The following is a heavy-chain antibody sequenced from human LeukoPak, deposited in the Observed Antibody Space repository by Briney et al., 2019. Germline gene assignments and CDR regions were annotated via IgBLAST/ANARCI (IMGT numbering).Heavy chain of an antibody. J-gene: IGHJ1*01. CDR2: IIPIFGIA. CDR1: GGTFSSYA. Sequence: SVKVSCKASGGTFSSYAISWARQAPGQGLEWMGRIIPIFGIANYAQKFQGRVTITADKSTSTAYMELSSLRSEDTAVYYCARGTVIVGDRPEYFQHWGQGTLVTVSS. V-gene: IGHV1-69*04. D-gene: IGHD3-22*01. CDR3: ARGTVIVGDRPEYFQH.